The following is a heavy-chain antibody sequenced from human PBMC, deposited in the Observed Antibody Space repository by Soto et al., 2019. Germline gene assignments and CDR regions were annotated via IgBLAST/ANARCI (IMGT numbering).Heavy chain of an antibody. V-gene: IGHV4-39*01. CDR1: GGSSSSGSFY. J-gene: IGHJ3*02. CDR2: VSYSGHT. Sequence: QLQLQESGPGLVKPWETMPLTCTVSGGSSSSGSFYWGWIRQPPGKGLEWIGSVSYSGHTYYSPSLKSRVTLSADTSEKHLSLKLSSVTAADTAVYYCARHRAWYVEWAFDIWGQGTMLTVSS. D-gene: IGHD2-15*01. CDR3: ARHRAWYVEWAFDI.